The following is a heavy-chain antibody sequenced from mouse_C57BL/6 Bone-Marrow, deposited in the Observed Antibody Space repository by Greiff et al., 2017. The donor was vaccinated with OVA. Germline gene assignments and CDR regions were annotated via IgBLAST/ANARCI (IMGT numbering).Heavy chain of an antibody. CDR1: GFTFSDYY. V-gene: IGHV5-12*01. CDR3: ARHEYYGRYFDV. CDR2: ISNGGGST. D-gene: IGHD1-1*01. J-gene: IGHJ1*03. Sequence: EVKLVESGGGLVQPGGSLKLSCAASGFTFSDYYMYWVRQTPEKRLEWVAYISNGGGSTYYPDTVKGRFTISRDNAKNTLYLQMSRLKSEDTAMYYCARHEYYGRYFDVWGTGTTVTVSS.